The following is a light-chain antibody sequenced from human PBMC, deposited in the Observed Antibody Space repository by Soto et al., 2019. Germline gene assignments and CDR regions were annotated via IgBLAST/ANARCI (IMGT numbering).Light chain of an antibody. J-gene: IGKJ4*01. CDR2: GAS. CDR1: QSGRTT. V-gene: IGKV3-15*01. CDR3: HQYNNWPPA. Sequence: VLTESPLTLSGSPEERVTLACRDSQSGRTTLAWYQQKPGQAPRLLIYGASTRATGIPARFSGSGSGTEFTLSIGSLQSEDFAVYSCHQYNNWPPAFGGGTKVDIK.